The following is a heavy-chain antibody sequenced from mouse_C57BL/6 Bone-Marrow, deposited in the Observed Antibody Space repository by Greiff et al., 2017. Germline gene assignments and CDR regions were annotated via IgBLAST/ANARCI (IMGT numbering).Heavy chain of an antibody. Sequence: EVQVVESGGDLVKPGGSLKLSCAASGFTFSSYGMSWVRQTPDKRLEWVATISSGGSYTYYPDSVKGRFTISRDNAKNTLYLQMSSLKSEDTAMYYCARHWDFDYWGKGTTLTVSS. V-gene: IGHV5-6*01. D-gene: IGHD4-1*01. CDR2: ISSGGSYT. CDR1: GFTFSSYG. CDR3: ARHWDFDY. J-gene: IGHJ2*01.